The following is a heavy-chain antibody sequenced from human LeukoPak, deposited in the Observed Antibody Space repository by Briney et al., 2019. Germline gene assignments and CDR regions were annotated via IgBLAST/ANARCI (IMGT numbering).Heavy chain of an antibody. CDR2: SGTAGDT. V-gene: IGHV3-23*01. J-gene: IGHJ4*02. Sequence: GGSLRLSCAASGFTFSSSAMNWVRQVPGKGLEWVSASGTAGDTYYADSVKGRFTISRDDSKNSLYLQMTSLRAEDTAVYYCAKKTPGTYPFDYWGQGTLVTVSP. D-gene: IGHD6-13*01. CDR1: GFTFSSSA. CDR3: AKKTPGTYPFDY.